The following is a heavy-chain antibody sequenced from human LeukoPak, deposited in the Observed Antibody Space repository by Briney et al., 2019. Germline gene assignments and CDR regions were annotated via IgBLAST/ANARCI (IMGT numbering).Heavy chain of an antibody. V-gene: IGHV3-53*04. CDR1: RFTVSANY. CDR3: ARGYCSGASCYAFDP. CDR2: IYSDGST. D-gene: IGHD2-15*01. Sequence: GGSLRLSCAASRFTVSANYMKWVRQAPGKGLEWVSLIYSDGSTYYADSVKGRFTVSRNNSKNTLYLQMNSLRPDDTAVYYCARGYCSGASCYAFDPWGQGALVTVSS. J-gene: IGHJ5*02.